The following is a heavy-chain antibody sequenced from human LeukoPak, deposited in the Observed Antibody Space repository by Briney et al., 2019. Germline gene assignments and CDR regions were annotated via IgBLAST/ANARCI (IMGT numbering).Heavy chain of an antibody. CDR2: ISSSSSYI. D-gene: IGHD4-17*01. V-gene: IGHV3-21*01. CDR3: ARDDGYYSPFDY. CDR1: GFTFSSYS. Sequence: GGSLRLSCAASGFTFSSYSMNWVRQAPGKGLEWVSSISSSSSYIYYADSVKGRFTISRDNAKNSLYLQMNSLRAEDTTVYYCARDDGYYSPFDYWGQGTLVTVSS. J-gene: IGHJ4*02.